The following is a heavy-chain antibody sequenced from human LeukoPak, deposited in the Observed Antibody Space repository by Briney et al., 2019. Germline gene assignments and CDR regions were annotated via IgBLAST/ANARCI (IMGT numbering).Heavy chain of an antibody. CDR3: ARLLGGYSNYGWYFDY. Sequence: GGSLRLSCAASGFTFSSYSMNWVRQAPGKGLEWVSYISSSSSTIYYADSVKGRFTISRDNAKNSLYLQMNSLRAEDTAVYYCARLLGGYSNYGWYFDYWGQGTLVTVSS. D-gene: IGHD4-11*01. CDR2: ISSSSSTI. CDR1: GFTFSSYS. J-gene: IGHJ4*02. V-gene: IGHV3-48*01.